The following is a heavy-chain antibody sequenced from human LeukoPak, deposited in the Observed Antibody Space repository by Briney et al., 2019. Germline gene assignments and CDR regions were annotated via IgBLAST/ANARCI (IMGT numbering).Heavy chain of an antibody. J-gene: IGHJ4*02. CDR1: GYTFTDYY. D-gene: IGHD2-21*02. CDR3: ARDFCGGDCLGDY. CDR2: INPNSGGT. Sequence: GASVKVSCKASGYTFTDYYMHWVRQAPGQGLEWMGWINPNSGGTDYAQKFQGRVTMARDASISTACMELSRLRSDDTAVYYCARDFCGGDCLGDYWGQGTLVTVSS. V-gene: IGHV1-2*02.